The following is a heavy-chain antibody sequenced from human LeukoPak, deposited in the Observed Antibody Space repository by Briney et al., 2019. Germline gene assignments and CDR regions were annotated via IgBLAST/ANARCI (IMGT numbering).Heavy chain of an antibody. CDR3: ARGMYYVY. V-gene: IGHV3-43*02. D-gene: IGHD3-16*01. J-gene: IGHJ4*02. Sequence: TGGSLRLSCAASGFTFDDYAMHWVRQAPGKGLEGVSLISEDGGRTYYADSVRGRFTISRDNSKNSLYLQMNSLRTEDTAWYYCARGMYYVYWGQGTLVTVSS. CDR1: GFTFDDYA. CDR2: ISEDGGRT.